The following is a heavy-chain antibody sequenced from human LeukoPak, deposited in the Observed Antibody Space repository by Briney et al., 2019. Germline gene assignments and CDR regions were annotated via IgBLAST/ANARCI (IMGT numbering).Heavy chain of an antibody. D-gene: IGHD6-19*01. J-gene: IGHJ4*02. Sequence: QAGGSLRLSCAASGFTFSSYAMSWVRQAPGKGLEWVSAISGSGGSTYYADSVKGRFTISRDNSKNTLYLQMNSLRAEDTAVYYCAKHSSGWYGSSEIDYWGQGTVVTVSS. CDR1: GFTFSSYA. V-gene: IGHV3-23*01. CDR3: AKHSSGWYGSSEIDY. CDR2: ISGSGGST.